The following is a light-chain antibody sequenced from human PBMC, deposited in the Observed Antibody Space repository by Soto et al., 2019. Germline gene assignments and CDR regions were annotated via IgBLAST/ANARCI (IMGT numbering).Light chain of an antibody. CDR1: QSISTY. J-gene: IGKJ2*01. CDR2: GVF. V-gene: IGKV1-39*01. Sequence: DIQMTQSPSALSSSVGARVTITCRTSQSISTYLNWYQQKPGKAPKLLIYGVFSLESGVPSRFTGGGSGTDFSLTISSLQTEDFAVYYCQQSYSTPPAFGQGTKVAIK. CDR3: QQSYSTPPA.